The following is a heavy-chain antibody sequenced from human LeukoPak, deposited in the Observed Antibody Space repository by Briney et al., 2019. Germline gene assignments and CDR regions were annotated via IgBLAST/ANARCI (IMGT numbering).Heavy chain of an antibody. D-gene: IGHD3-10*01. V-gene: IGHV3-21*01. J-gene: IGHJ5*02. Sequence: GGSLRLSCAASGFTFSSYSMNWVRQAPGKGLEWVSSISSSSSYIYYADSVKGRFTISRDNAKNSLYLQMNSLRAEDTAVYYCARLNAMVRGVIYAKRCNWFDPWGQGTLVTVSS. CDR3: ARLNAMVRGVIYAKRCNWFDP. CDR2: ISSSSSYI. CDR1: GFTFSSYS.